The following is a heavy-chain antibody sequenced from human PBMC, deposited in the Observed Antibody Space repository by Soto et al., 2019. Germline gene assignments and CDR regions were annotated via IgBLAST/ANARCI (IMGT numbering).Heavy chain of an antibody. Sequence: PSQTLSLTCAISGDSVSSNNAAWNWIRQSPSRGLEWLGRTYYRSKCYTDYAGSVKSRITINPDTSKNQFSLVLNSVTPXDTAGYYCARDGLTATTWELKWFDHRGQGSLVTVS. D-gene: IGHD1-7*01. J-gene: IGHJ5*02. CDR3: ARDGLTATTWELKWFDH. V-gene: IGHV6-1*01. CDR1: GDSVSSNNAA. CDR2: TYYRSKCYT.